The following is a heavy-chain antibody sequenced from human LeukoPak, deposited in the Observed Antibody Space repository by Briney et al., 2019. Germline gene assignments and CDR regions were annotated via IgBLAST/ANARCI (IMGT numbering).Heavy chain of an antibody. CDR2: IYSNGST. CDR1: GFTVSSNY. CDR3: ARDIPFDH. J-gene: IGHJ5*02. V-gene: IGHV3-53*01. Sequence: GGSLRLSCAVSGFTVSSNYMSWVRQAPGKGLEWVSIIYSNGSTSYAASVKGRFTISRDKSKNMLYPQVNTLRAEDTAVYYCARDIPFDHWGQGTLVTVSS.